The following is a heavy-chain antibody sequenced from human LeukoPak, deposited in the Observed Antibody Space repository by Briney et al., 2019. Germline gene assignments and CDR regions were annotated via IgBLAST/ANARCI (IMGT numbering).Heavy chain of an antibody. CDR3: ATSYYDFWSGPDY. J-gene: IGHJ4*02. V-gene: IGHV4-59*01. D-gene: IGHD3-3*01. CDR1: GGSISSYY. CDR2: IYYSGST. Sequence: SETLSLTCTVSGGSISSYYWSWIRQPPGKGLEWIGYIYYSGSTNYNPSLKSRVTISVDTSKNQFSLKLSSVTAADTAVYYCATSYYDFWSGPDYWGQGTLVTVSS.